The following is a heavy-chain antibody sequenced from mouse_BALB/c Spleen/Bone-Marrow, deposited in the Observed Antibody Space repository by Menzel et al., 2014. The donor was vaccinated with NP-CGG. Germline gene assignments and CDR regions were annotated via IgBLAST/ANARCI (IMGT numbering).Heavy chain of an antibody. CDR1: GFDFRRYW. D-gene: IGHD2-3*01. CDR2: INPESSTI. Sequence: DVKLVESGGGLAQPGGSLELSCAASGFDFRRYWMSWVRQVPGKGLEWIGEINPESSTINYTPSLKDKFIISRDNAKNTLYLQMSKVRSEDTALYYCARLGYYGYFVDWGQGTTLTVSS. V-gene: IGHV4-1*02. CDR3: ARLGYYGYFVD. J-gene: IGHJ2*01.